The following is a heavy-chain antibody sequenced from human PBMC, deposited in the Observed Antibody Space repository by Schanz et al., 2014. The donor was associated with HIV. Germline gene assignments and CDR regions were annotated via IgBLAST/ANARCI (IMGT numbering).Heavy chain of an antibody. CDR3: ARAAPTKYYYDSSGVRGAFDI. Sequence: EVQLVESGGGLVQPGGSLRLSCAASGFTFSSYSMNWVRQAPGKGLEWVSYISSSSSTIYYADSVKGRFTISRDNAKSSLYLQMNSMRDEDTAVYYCARAAPTKYYYDSSGVRGAFDIWGRGTMVTVSS. CDR2: ISSSSSTI. CDR1: GFTFSSYS. J-gene: IGHJ3*02. V-gene: IGHV3-48*02. D-gene: IGHD3-22*01.